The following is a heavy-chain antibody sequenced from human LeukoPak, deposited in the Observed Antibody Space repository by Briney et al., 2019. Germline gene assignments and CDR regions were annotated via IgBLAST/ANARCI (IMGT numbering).Heavy chain of an antibody. CDR3: ARGLWYFDL. J-gene: IGHJ2*01. CDR2: INHSGST. Sequence: PSETLSLTCTVSGGSISSYYWSWIRQPPGKGLEWIGEINHSGSTNYNPSLKSRVTISVDTSKNQFSLKLSSVTAADTAVYYCARGLWYFDLWGRGTLVTVSS. V-gene: IGHV4-34*01. CDR1: GGSISSYY.